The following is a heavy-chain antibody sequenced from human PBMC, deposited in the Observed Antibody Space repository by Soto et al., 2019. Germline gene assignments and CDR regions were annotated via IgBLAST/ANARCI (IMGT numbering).Heavy chain of an antibody. CDR1: GFTFSSYA. J-gene: IGHJ6*02. V-gene: IGHV3-30-3*01. D-gene: IGHD7-27*01. CDR3: ARDRKNWGSYYYYGMDV. CDR2: ISYDGSNK. Sequence: GGSLRLSCAASGFTFSSYAMHWVRQAPGKGLEWVAVISYDGSNKYYADSVKGRFTISRDNSKNTLYLQMNSLRAEDTAMYYCARDRKNWGSYYYYGMDVSGQGTTVTVSS.